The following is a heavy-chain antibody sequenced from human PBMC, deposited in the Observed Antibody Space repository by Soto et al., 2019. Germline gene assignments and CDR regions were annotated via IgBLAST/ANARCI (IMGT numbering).Heavy chain of an antibody. V-gene: IGHV4-4*02. CDR2: IYHSGST. D-gene: IGHD6-13*01. CDR3: ARVEGVAAAGN. CDR1: CGSISSSNW. Sequence: SDTLSLTCADSCGSISSSNWWSWVRQPPGKGLEWIGEIYHSGSTNYNPSLKSRVTISVDKSKNQFSLKLSSVTAADTAVYYCARVEGVAAAGNWGQGTLVTVSS. J-gene: IGHJ4*02.